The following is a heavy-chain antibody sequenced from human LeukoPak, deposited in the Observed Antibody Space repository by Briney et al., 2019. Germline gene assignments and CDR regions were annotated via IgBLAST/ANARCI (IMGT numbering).Heavy chain of an antibody. CDR2: IIPIFGTA. V-gene: IGHV1-69*01. CDR3: ARRPNYYDSSGYVGAFDI. CDR1: GGTFSSYA. J-gene: IGHJ3*02. Sequence: SVKVSCKASGGTFSSYAISWVRQAPGQGLEWMGGIIPIFGTANYAQKFQGRATITADESTSTAYMELSSLRSEDTAVYYCARRPNYYDSSGYVGAFDIWGQGTMVTVSS. D-gene: IGHD3-22*01.